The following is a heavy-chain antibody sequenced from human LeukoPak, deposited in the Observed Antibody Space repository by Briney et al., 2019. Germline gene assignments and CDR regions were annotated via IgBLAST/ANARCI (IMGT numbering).Heavy chain of an antibody. CDR2: ISGRGGST. CDR3: TKDLVITDAFNI. J-gene: IGHJ3*02. Sequence: GGSLRLSCAASGFTFSSYAMRWVRQAPGKGLEWVSAISGRGGSTYYAGSVKGGSTISRDNSKTTLYLQMNSLRAEDTAVYYCTKDLVITDAFNIWGQGKMVTVSS. V-gene: IGHV3-23*01. CDR1: GFTFSSYA. D-gene: IGHD1-14*01.